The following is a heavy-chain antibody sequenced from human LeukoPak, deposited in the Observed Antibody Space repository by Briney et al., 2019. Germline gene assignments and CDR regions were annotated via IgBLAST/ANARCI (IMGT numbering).Heavy chain of an antibody. CDR1: GGSISSYY. J-gene: IGHJ3*02. CDR3: ARLRTDAFDI. V-gene: IGHV4-59*01. D-gene: IGHD4-17*01. CDR2: IYYSGST. Sequence: SETLSLTCTVSGGSISSYYWSWIRQPPGKGLEWIGHIYYSGSTNYNPSLKSRVTISVDTSKNQFSLKLSSVTAADTAVYYCARLRTDAFDIWGQGTMVTVSS.